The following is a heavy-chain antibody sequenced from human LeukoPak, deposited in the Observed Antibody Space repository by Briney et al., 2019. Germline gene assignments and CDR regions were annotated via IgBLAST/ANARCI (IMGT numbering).Heavy chain of an antibody. CDR2: ISSSSSII. CDR1: GFTFSSYS. D-gene: IGHD2-2*01. CDR3: ARADWVVVVPAVDAFDI. J-gene: IGHJ3*02. V-gene: IGHV3-48*01. Sequence: PGGSLRLSCAASGFTFSSYSMNWVRQAPGKGLEWVSYISSSSSIIYYADSVKGRFIISRDNVKNSLYLQMNGLRAEDTAVYYCARADWVVVVPAVDAFDIWGQGTMVTVSS.